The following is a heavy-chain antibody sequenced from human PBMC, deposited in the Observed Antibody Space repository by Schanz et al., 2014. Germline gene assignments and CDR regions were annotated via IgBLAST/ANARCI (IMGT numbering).Heavy chain of an antibody. CDR3: AREEGWGIAAAGPKHYYYGMDV. Sequence: QVQLLQFGGGVVQPGRSLRLSCAASGFTFSSYAMHWVRQAPGKGLEWVALISNDGSIKYYADSVEGRFTISRDNSRNTLYLHMNTLRSEDTAVYYCAREEGWGIAAAGPKHYYYGMDVWGQGTTVTVAS. D-gene: IGHD6-13*01. CDR1: GFTFSSYA. CDR2: ISNDGSIK. V-gene: IGHV3-30-3*01. J-gene: IGHJ6*02.